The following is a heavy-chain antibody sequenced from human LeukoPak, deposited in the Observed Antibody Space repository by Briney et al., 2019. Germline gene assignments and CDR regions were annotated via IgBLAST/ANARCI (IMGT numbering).Heavy chain of an antibody. CDR3: ARGRTVAPVFDY. D-gene: IGHD4-23*01. J-gene: IGHJ4*02. CDR1: GYTFTSYY. CDR2: INPSAGST. Sequence: ASVKVSCKASGYTFTSYYMHWVRQAPGQGLEWMGIINPSAGSTSYAQKFQGRVTMTRDMSTSTVYMELSSLRSEDTAVYYCARGRTVAPVFDYWGQGTLVTVSS. V-gene: IGHV1-46*01.